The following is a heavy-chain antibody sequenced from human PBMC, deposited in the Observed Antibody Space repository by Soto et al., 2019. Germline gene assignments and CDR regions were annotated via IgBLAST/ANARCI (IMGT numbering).Heavy chain of an antibody. CDR1: GFTFGDYA. J-gene: IGHJ4*02. D-gene: IGHD3-22*01. CDR3: AKKKGSRGGYYDN. Sequence: LRLSCAASGFTFGDYAMHWVRQAPGKGLEWVSGINWNSGSIGYAVSVKGRFTISRDNAKNSLYLRMNSLRAEDTALYYCAKKKGSRGGYYDNWGQGTLVTVSS. V-gene: IGHV3-9*01. CDR2: INWNSGSI.